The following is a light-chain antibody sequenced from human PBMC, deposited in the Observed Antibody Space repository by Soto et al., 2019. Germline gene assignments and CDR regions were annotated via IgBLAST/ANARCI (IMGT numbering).Light chain of an antibody. Sequence: DIQMSPSPSPLSPSIGDRGTITCMASQSISSYLNWYQQKPGKAPKLLIYAASSLQSGVPSRFSGSGSGTDFTLTISSLQPEDFATYYCQQSYSIPWTFGQGTKVDIK. CDR1: QSISSY. CDR3: QQSYSIPWT. V-gene: IGKV1-39*01. J-gene: IGKJ1*01. CDR2: AAS.